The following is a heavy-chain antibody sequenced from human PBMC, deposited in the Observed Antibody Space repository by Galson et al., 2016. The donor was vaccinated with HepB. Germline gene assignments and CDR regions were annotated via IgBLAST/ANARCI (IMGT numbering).Heavy chain of an antibody. CDR1: GGTFSNYV. J-gene: IGHJ4*02. CDR2: IIAFLGTA. CDR3: ALYYYDTTAYFGFDN. V-gene: IGHV1-69*13. Sequence: SVKVSCKASGGTFSNYVINWARQAPGQGLQWMGGIIAFLGTANYAQNFQGRLTITADESTSTAYMELSSLRYEDTALYYCALYYYDTTAYFGFDNWGQGSLVTVSS. D-gene: IGHD3-22*01.